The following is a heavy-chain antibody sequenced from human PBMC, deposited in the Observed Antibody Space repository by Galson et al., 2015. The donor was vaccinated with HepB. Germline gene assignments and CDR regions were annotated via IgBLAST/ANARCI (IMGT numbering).Heavy chain of an antibody. Sequence: SLRLSCAASGFTFSSYSMNWVRQAPGKGLEWVSYISSSSSTIYYADSVKGRFTISRDNAKNSPYLQMNSLRDEDTAVYYCARVLVVVPAALDVWGQGTTVTDSS. D-gene: IGHD2-2*01. V-gene: IGHV3-48*02. J-gene: IGHJ6*02. CDR1: GFTFSSYS. CDR3: ARVLVVVPAALDV. CDR2: ISSSSSTI.